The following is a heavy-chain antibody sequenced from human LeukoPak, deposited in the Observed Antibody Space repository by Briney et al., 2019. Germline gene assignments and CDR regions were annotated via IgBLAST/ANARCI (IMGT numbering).Heavy chain of an antibody. V-gene: IGHV3-53*01. J-gene: IGHJ3*02. CDR2: IYSGGST. CDR1: GFTVSSNY. CDR3: ARDGDDGSGYYAPFDI. Sequence: GGSLRLSCAASGFTVSSNYMSWVRQAPGKGLEWVSVIYSGGSTYYADYVKGRLTISRDNSKNTLYIQMNSLRGEDTDVYYCARDGDDGSGYYAPFDIWGQGTMVTVSS. D-gene: IGHD3-22*01.